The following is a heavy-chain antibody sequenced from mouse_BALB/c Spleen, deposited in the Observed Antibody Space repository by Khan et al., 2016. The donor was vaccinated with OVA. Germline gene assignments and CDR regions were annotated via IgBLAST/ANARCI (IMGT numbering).Heavy chain of an antibody. Sequence: EVKLLESGPGLVKPSQSLSLTCTVTGYSITSGYGWNWIRQFPGNKLEWMGYISYRGSTNYNPFPKSQSFITRDTSKNQFFLLLSSVTTEDSATYYCARTARIKYWGQGTTLTVSS. V-gene: IGHV3-2*02. CDR1: GYSITSGYG. J-gene: IGHJ2*01. CDR3: ARTARIKY. D-gene: IGHD1-2*01. CDR2: ISYRGST.